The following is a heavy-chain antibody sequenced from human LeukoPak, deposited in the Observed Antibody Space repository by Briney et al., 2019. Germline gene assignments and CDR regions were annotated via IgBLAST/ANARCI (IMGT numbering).Heavy chain of an antibody. J-gene: IGHJ6*03. CDR2: INHSGST. V-gene: IGHV4-34*01. Sequence: PSETLSLTCAVYGGSFSGYYWSWIRQPPGKGLEWIGEINHSGSTNYNPSLKSRVTISVDTSKNQFSLKLSSVTAADTAVYYCARGGMRYYDSSGSNYYYYYMDVWGKGTTVTVSS. CDR3: ARGGMRYYDSSGSNYYYYYMDV. CDR1: GGSFSGYY. D-gene: IGHD3-22*01.